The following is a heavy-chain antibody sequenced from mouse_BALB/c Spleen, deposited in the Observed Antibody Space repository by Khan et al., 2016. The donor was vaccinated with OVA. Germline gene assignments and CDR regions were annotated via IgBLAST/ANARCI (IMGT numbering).Heavy chain of an antibody. CDR3: TREGAYYRSDGWFAY. CDR1: GYTFTSYT. V-gene: IGHV1-4*01. D-gene: IGHD2-14*01. Sequence: QVQLQQSGAELARPGASVKMSCKASGYTFTSYTMHWVKQRPGQGLEWIGYINPSSSYPNYNQKFKDKATLTADKSSSTAYMQLSSLTSEDSAVYYCTREGAYYRSDGWFAYWGQGTLGTVSA. J-gene: IGHJ3*01. CDR2: INPSSSYP.